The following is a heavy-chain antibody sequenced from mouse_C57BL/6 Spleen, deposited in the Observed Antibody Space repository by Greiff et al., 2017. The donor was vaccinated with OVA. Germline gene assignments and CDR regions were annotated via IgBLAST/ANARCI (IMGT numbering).Heavy chain of an antibody. V-gene: IGHV3-1*01. CDR3: ARSDPYYYAMDY. CDR2: ISYSGST. J-gene: IGHJ4*01. Sequence: EVQGVESGPGMVKPSQSLSLTCTVTGYSITSGYDWHWIRHFPGNKLEWMGYISYSGSTNYNPSLKSRISITHDTSKNHFFLKLNSVTTEDTATYYCARSDPYYYAMDYWGQGTSVTVSS. CDR1: GYSITSGYD.